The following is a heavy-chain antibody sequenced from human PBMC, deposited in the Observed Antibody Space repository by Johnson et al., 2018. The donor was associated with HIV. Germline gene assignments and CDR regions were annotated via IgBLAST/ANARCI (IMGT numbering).Heavy chain of an antibody. CDR3: SRGRDPGDFVGLGAFDI. D-gene: IGHD4-17*01. CDR2: ISYDGSNK. Sequence: QVQLVESGGGVVQPGRSLRLSCAASGFTFSSYAMHWVRQAPGKGLEWVAVISYDGSNKYYADSVKGRFTISRDNSKNTLYLQMTSLRAEDTAVYFCSRGRDPGDFVGLGAFDIWGQGTMVTVSS. J-gene: IGHJ3*02. V-gene: IGHV3-30-3*01. CDR1: GFTFSSYA.